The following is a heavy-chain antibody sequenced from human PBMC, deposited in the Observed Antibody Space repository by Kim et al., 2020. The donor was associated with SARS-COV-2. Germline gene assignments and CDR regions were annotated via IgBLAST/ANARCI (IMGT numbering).Heavy chain of an antibody. CDR3: ARDLAVSHFDY. V-gene: IGHV4-39*07. CDR2: IYYSGST. CDR1: GGSISSSSYY. J-gene: IGHJ4*02. D-gene: IGHD4-4*01. Sequence: ETLSLTCTVSGGSISSSSYYWGWIRQPPGKGLEWIGSIYYSGSTYYNPSLKSRVTISVDTSKNQFSLKLSSVTAADTAVYYCARDLAVSHFDYWGQGTLVTVSS.